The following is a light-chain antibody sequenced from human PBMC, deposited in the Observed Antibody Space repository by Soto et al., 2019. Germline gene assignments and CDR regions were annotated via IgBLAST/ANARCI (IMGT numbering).Light chain of an antibody. V-gene: IGKV3-20*01. CDR1: QSVRSSF. CDR3: QQYENSVMYT. Sequence: EIVLTQSPGTLSLSPGERATLSCRASQSVRSSFFAWYQQKPGQAPSLLIYDVSVRATGIPDRFSGSGSGTDFTLTINRLEPEDFGVHYCQQYENSVMYTFGQGTKLEIK. J-gene: IGKJ2*01. CDR2: DVS.